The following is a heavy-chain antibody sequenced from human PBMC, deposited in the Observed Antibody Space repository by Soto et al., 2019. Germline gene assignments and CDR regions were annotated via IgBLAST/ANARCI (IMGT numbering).Heavy chain of an antibody. CDR2: IYPGDSDT. D-gene: IGHD4-17*01. V-gene: IGHV5-51*01. Sequence: PGESLKISCKGSGYSFTSYWIGWVRQMPGKGLEWMGIIYPGDSDTRYSPSFQGQVTISADKSISTAYLQWSSLKASDTAMYYCARHCYGGNEVNYYYYGMDVWGQGTTVTVSS. CDR3: ARHCYGGNEVNYYYYGMDV. CDR1: GYSFTSYW. J-gene: IGHJ6*02.